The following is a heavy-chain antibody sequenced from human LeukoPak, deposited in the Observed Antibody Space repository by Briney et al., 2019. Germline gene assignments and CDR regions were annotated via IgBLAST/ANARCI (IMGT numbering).Heavy chain of an antibody. D-gene: IGHD5-24*01. Sequence: GGSLRLSCAASGFTFSSYAMSWVRQAPGKGLEWVSGISGSGDNTYYADSVKGRFTISRDNGKKSLSLQMNSLRTDDTALYYCARNYAWQQFDYWGQGTLVIASS. J-gene: IGHJ4*02. CDR3: ARNYAWQQFDY. V-gene: IGHV3-23*01. CDR2: ISGSGDNT. CDR1: GFTFSSYA.